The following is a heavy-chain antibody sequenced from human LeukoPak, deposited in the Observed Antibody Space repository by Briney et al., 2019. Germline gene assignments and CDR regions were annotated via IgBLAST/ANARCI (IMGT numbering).Heavy chain of an antibody. D-gene: IGHD4-11*01. V-gene: IGHV3-7*01. J-gene: IGHJ4*02. CDR2: IKQDGSEK. CDR1: GFTFSSYW. Sequence: PGGSLRLSCAASGFTFSSYWMSWVRQAPGKGLEWEANIKQDGSEKYYVDSVKGRSTISRDNAKNSLYLQMNSLRAEDTAVYYCARRMTTVTAYFDYWGQGTLVTVSS. CDR3: ARRMTTVTAYFDY.